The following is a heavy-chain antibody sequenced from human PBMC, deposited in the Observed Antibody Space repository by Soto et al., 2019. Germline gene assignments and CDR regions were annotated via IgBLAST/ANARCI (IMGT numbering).Heavy chain of an antibody. V-gene: IGHV1-69*19. CDR2: ISPMFCAA. J-gene: IGHJ4*02. Sequence: QVQLVQSGAEMKKPGSSVKVSCQSSGGTFNTYAMNWVRQAPGQGPEWMGDISPMFCAANYAPKFQGRVTITEDEYTGTSYMQLSSLTSEDTALYFCAREVQVHTPAFVYWGQGTLVTVSS. CDR1: GGTFNTYA. CDR3: AREVQVHTPAFVY.